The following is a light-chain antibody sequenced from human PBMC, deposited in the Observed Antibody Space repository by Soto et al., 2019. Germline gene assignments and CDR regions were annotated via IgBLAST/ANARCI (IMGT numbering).Light chain of an antibody. CDR3: QQRSNFPT. CDR2: DAS. V-gene: IGKV3-11*01. J-gene: IGKJ5*01. Sequence: EIVLTRSPATLSWSPGERATLSCRASQSVSSYLAWYQQKPGQAPRLLIYDASNRATGIPARFSGSGSGTDFTLTTSSLEPEDFAVYYCQQRSNFPTFGQGTRLEIK. CDR1: QSVSSY.